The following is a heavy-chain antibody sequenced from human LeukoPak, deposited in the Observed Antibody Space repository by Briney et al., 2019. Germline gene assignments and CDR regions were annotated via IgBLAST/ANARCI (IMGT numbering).Heavy chain of an antibody. Sequence: SETLSLTCTVSGGSISSGDYYWSWIRQPPGKGLEWIGYIYYSGSTYYNPSLKSRVTISVDTSKNQFSLKLSSVTAADTAVYYCARVVGSYDDAFDIWGQGTMVTVSS. CDR1: GGSISSGDYY. CDR2: IYYSGST. CDR3: ARVVGSYDDAFDI. V-gene: IGHV4-30-4*01. J-gene: IGHJ3*02. D-gene: IGHD5-18*01.